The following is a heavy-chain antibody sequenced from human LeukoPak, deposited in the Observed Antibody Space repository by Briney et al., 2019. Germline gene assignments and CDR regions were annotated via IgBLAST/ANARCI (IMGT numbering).Heavy chain of an antibody. Sequence: SETLSLTCAVYGGSFSGYYWSWLRQPPGKGLEWIGEINHSGSTNYNPSLKSRVTISVDTSKNQFSLKLSSVTAADTAVYYCARPRVRGVIIRGFDYWGQGTLVTVSS. V-gene: IGHV4-34*01. J-gene: IGHJ4*01. CDR3: ARPRVRGVIIRGFDY. CDR2: INHSGST. CDR1: GGSFSGYY. D-gene: IGHD3-10*01.